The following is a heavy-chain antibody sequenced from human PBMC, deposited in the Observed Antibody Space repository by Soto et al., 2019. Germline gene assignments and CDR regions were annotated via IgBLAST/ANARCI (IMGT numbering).Heavy chain of an antibody. CDR2: IYYSGST. CDR3: ARRRDAYCGGDCYSYYFDY. J-gene: IGHJ4*02. CDR1: GGSISSYY. Sequence: SETLSLTCTVSGGSISSYYWSWIRQPPGKGLEWIGYIYYSGSTNYNPSLKSRVTISVDTSKNQFSLKLSSVTAADTAVYYCARRRDAYCGGDCYSYYFDYWGQGTLVTVS. V-gene: IGHV4-59*01. D-gene: IGHD2-21*02.